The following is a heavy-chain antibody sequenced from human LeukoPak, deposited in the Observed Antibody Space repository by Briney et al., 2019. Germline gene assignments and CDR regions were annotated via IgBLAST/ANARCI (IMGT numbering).Heavy chain of an antibody. Sequence: KPSETLSLTCTVSGASISSFFWSWIRQPPGKGLEWIGYMDYSGGANYNPSFKGRVTISVDTSKNQFSLKLSSVTAADTAVYFCARGGASSNWFDPWGQGTLVTVSS. V-gene: IGHV4-59*01. J-gene: IGHJ5*02. D-gene: IGHD4/OR15-4a*01. CDR2: MDYSGGA. CDR1: GASISSFF. CDR3: ARGGASSNWFDP.